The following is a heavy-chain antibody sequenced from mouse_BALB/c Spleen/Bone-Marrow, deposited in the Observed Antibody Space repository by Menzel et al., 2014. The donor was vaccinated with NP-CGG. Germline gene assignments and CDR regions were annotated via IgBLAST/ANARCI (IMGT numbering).Heavy chain of an antibody. D-gene: IGHD2-12*01. CDR2: IFPGSGSI. CDR3: AGRIYYCYYGIAY. Sequence: VQVLESGAELMKPGASVKISCKATGYTFSNYWIEWVKQRPGHGLEWIGEIFPGSGSIKYNEKFKGKATFTADTSSNTAYMQLSSRTSEDSAVYYCAGRIYYCYYGIAYWGQGTLVTVSA. V-gene: IGHV1-9*01. CDR1: GYTFSNYW. J-gene: IGHJ3*01.